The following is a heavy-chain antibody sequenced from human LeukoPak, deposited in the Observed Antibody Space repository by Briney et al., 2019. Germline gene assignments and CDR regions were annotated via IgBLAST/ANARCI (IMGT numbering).Heavy chain of an antibody. CDR1: GFTFRSHG. D-gene: IGHD2-15*01. Sequence: TGGSLRLSCVASGFTFRSHGMHWVRQAPGKGLEWVAVIWYDGSNEYFADSVKGRFTISRDNSKNILYLQMNSLRAEDTAVYYCAGDIASTRMDVWGQGTTVSVSS. CDR3: AGDIASTRMDV. V-gene: IGHV3-33*01. J-gene: IGHJ6*02. CDR2: IWYDGSNE.